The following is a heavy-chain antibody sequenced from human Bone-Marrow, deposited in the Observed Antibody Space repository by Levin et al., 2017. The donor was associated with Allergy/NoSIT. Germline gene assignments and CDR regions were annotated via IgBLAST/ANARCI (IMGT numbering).Heavy chain of an antibody. CDR3: ARFDRRIAAAGIVWFDP. D-gene: IGHD6-13*01. CDR1: GYTFTSYD. CDR2: MNPNSGNT. J-gene: IGHJ5*02. V-gene: IGHV1-8*01. Sequence: ASVKVSCKASGYTFTSYDINWVRQATGQGLEWMGWMNPNSGNTGYAQKFQGRVTMTRNTSISTAYMELSSLRSEDTAVYYCARFDRRIAAAGIVWFDPWGQGTLVTVSS.